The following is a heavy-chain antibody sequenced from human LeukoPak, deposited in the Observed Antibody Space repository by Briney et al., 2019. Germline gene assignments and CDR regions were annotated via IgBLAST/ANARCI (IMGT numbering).Heavy chain of an antibody. CDR2: ISNDGSDK. CDR3: ARFRSLFDY. J-gene: IGHJ4*02. V-gene: IGHV3-30*03. CDR1: GFTFIRSG. Sequence: GRSLKLSCAASGFTFIRSGMHWLRQTPGKGLEWVAVISNDGSDKCYADSVKGRFTVSRDNSKNTLYLQMNSLRAEDTAVYYCARFRSLFDYWGQGTLVTLSS.